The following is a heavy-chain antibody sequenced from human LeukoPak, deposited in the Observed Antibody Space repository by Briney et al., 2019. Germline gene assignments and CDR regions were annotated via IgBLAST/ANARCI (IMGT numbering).Heavy chain of an antibody. J-gene: IGHJ5*02. Sequence: PSETLSLTCTVSGGSTSGGTYYWTWIRQAAGKGLEWIGHFSSTGSTNYSPSLKGRVTISVVTSKNQFSLKLSSVTAADTAVYYCARVLNWFDPWGQGTLVTVSS. V-gene: IGHV4-61*09. CDR1: GGSTSGGTYY. CDR2: FSSTGST. CDR3: ARVLNWFDP. D-gene: IGHD2-15*01.